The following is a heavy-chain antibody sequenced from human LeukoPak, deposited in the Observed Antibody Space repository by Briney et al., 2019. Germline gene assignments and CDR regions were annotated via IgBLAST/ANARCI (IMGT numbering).Heavy chain of an antibody. D-gene: IGHD4-17*01. CDR3: ARRVSGDYGHWFDP. Sequence: SETLSLTCTVSGGSISSGGYYWSWIRQHPGKGLEWIGYIYYSGSTYYNPSLKSRVTISVDTSKNQFSLKLSSVTAADTAVYYCARRVSGDYGHWFDPWGQGTLVTVSS. J-gene: IGHJ5*02. CDR2: IYYSGST. CDR1: GGSISSGGYY. V-gene: IGHV4-31*03.